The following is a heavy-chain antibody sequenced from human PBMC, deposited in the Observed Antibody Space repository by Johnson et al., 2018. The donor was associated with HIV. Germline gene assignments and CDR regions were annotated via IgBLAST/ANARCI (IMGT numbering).Heavy chain of an antibody. V-gene: IGHV3-30*02. Sequence: VRLVESGGGVVQPGESLRLSCAASGFNFSHYGMHWVRQAPGKGLEWVAFIRNDGSNKFYADSVRGRFTISRDNSRKTLYLQMSNLRTEETAVYYCAKGEAQEGWIQLQAYAFDFWGRGTMVTVSS. CDR1: GFNFSHYG. CDR3: AKGEAQEGWIQLQAYAFDF. D-gene: IGHD5-18*01. CDR2: IRNDGSNK. J-gene: IGHJ3*01.